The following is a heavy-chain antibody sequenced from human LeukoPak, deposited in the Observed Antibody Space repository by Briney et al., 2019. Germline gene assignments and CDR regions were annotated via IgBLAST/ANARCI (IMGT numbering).Heavy chain of an antibody. CDR2: ISGSGDRT. Sequence: GGSLRLSCAASGFMFSSYAMSWVRQAPGKGLEWVSDISGSGDRTNQADSVKGPFTISRDNSKNTLYLQMNSLRAEDTAVYYCAKGGSGYYYNNGMDVWGQGTTVTVSS. CDR1: GFMFSSYA. D-gene: IGHD3-3*01. V-gene: IGHV3-23*01. CDR3: AKGGSGYYYNNGMDV. J-gene: IGHJ6*02.